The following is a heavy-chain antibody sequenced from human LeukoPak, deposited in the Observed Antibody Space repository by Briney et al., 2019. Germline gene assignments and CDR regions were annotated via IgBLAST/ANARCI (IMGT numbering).Heavy chain of an antibody. CDR3: ARGGNSYGSYDY. CDR2: IKQDGSEK. Sequence: GGSLRLSCTASGFTFSSFWMSWVRQAPGKGLEWVANIKQDGSEKYYVDSVKGRFTISRGNAKNSLYLQMNSLRGDDTAVYYCARGGNSYGSYDYWGQGTLVTVSA. V-gene: IGHV3-7*03. J-gene: IGHJ4*02. CDR1: GFTFSSFW. D-gene: IGHD5-18*01.